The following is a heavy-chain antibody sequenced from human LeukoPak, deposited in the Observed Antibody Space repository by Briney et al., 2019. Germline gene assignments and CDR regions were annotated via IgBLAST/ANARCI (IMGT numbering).Heavy chain of an antibody. Sequence: PSQTLSLTCTVSGGSISSGGYCWSWIRQHPGKGLEWSRYIYYSGSTYYNPSLKSRVTISVDTSKNQSSLKLSSVTAADTAGYYCARVCLRYCSSPSLWGSDYYYGMDVWGQGTTVTVSS. CDR1: GGSISSGGYC. D-gene: IGHD2-2*01. J-gene: IGHJ6*02. CDR2: IYYSGST. CDR3: ARVCLRYCSSPSLWGSDYYYGMDV. V-gene: IGHV4-31*03.